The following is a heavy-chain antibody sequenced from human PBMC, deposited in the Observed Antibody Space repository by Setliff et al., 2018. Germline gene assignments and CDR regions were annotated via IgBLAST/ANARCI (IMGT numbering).Heavy chain of an antibody. D-gene: IGHD3-16*01. CDR3: ARDGISWLMWFDP. CDR1: GYSFTDYY. V-gene: IGHV1-2*02. CDR2: INPKSGGT. J-gene: IGHJ5*02. Sequence: ASVKVSCKASGYSFTDYYMHWVRQVPGRGLEWMGWINPKSGGTRYAQKFQGRVTMTRDTSISTAYMVLSSLRSDDTAVYYCARDGISWLMWFDPWGQGTLVTVSS.